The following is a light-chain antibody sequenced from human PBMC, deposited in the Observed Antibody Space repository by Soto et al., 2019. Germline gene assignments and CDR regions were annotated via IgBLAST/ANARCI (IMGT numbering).Light chain of an antibody. CDR2: GAF. Sequence: EIVLTQSPATLSLSPGEGATLSCRASQSVSTYLAWYQQKPGQAPRLLIYGAFNRATGIPARFSGSGSGTDFTLTISSREPEDFAVYYCQQGGSFGGGTKVEIK. CDR3: QQGGS. CDR1: QSVSTY. V-gene: IGKV3-11*01. J-gene: IGKJ4*01.